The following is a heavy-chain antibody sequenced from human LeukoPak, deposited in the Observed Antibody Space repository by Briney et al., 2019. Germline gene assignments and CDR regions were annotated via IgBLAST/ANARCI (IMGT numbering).Heavy chain of an antibody. J-gene: IGHJ6*04. D-gene: IGHD3-10*02. CDR3: AELGITMIGGV. CDR2: ISSSGSTI. V-gene: IGHV3-48*04. Sequence: GGSLRLSCAASGFTFSSYGMHWVRQAPGKGPEWVSYISSSGSTIYYADSVKGRFTISRDNAKNSLYLQMNSLRAEDTAVYYCAELGITMIGGVWGKGTTVTISS. CDR1: GFTFSSYG.